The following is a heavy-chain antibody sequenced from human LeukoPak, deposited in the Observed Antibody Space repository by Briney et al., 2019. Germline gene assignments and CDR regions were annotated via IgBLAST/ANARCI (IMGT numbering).Heavy chain of an antibody. Sequence: SETLSLTCTVSGGSISSGDSHWSWVRQSPGKGLEWVGYISYSGGTSYNPSLRSRVTISRDTSQNQFSLKLSSVTAADTAVYYCVRVRTGTSCYDYWGQGTLVTVSP. J-gene: IGHJ4*02. CDR1: GGSISSGDSH. CDR3: VRVRTGTSCYDY. V-gene: IGHV4-30-4*01. CDR2: ISYSGGT. D-gene: IGHD2-2*01.